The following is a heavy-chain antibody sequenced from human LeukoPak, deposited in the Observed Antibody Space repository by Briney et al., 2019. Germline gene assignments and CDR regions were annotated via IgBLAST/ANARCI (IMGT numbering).Heavy chain of an antibody. Sequence: NPSETLSLTCAVYGGSFSGYYWSWLRQPPGKGLEWIGEINHSGSTNYNPSLKSRVTISVDTSKNQFSLKLSSVTAADTAVYYCARVEEGYDSSGYYEYYFDYWGQGTLVTVSS. V-gene: IGHV4-34*01. CDR1: GGSFSGYY. CDR3: ARVEEGYDSSGYYEYYFDY. D-gene: IGHD3-22*01. J-gene: IGHJ4*02. CDR2: INHSGST.